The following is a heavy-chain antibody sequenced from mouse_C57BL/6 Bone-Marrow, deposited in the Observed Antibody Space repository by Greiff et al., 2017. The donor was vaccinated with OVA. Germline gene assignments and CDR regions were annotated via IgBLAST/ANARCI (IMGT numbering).Heavy chain of an antibody. CDR3: ARSAVTSDYFDY. V-gene: IGHV1-63*01. D-gene: IGHD2-13*01. J-gene: IGHJ2*01. Sequence: VKLQESGAELVRPGTSVKMSCKASGYTFTNYWIGWVKQRPGHGLEWIGDIYPGGGYTNYTEKFKGKATLPADNSSSTAYMQFSSLTSEDSAIYYCARSAVTSDYFDYWGQGTTLTVSS. CDR2: IYPGGGYT. CDR1: GYTFTNYW.